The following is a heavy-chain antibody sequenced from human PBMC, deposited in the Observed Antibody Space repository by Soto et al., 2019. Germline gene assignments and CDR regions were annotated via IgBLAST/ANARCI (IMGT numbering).Heavy chain of an antibody. Sequence: GESLKISCKGSGYTFTNYWIAWVRQMPGKGLEWMGIIYPGNSNTRYSPSFQGQVTISADKSITTAYLQWTSLKASDTAMYYCAIPAEVSIARALEHWCQGTPVTVSS. V-gene: IGHV5-51*01. CDR3: AIPAEVSIARALEH. J-gene: IGHJ1*01. CDR2: IYPGNSNT. CDR1: GYTFTNYW. D-gene: IGHD6-13*01.